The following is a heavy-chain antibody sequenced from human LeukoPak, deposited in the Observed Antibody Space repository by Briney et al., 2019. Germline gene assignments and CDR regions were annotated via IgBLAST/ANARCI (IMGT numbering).Heavy chain of an antibody. D-gene: IGHD6-13*01. CDR1: GGSFSGYY. J-gene: IGHJ4*02. Sequence: PSETLSLTCAVYGGSFSGYYWSWIRQPPGKGLEWIGEINHSGSTNYNPSHKSRVTISVDTSKNQFSLKLSSVTAADTAVYYCARLRAVTRSSSWLQVRRRFDYWGQGTLVTVSS. V-gene: IGHV4-34*01. CDR3: ARLRAVTRSSSWLQVRRRFDY. CDR2: INHSGST.